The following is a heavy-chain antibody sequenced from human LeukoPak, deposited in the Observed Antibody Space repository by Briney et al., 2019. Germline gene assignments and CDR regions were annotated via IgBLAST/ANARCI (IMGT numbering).Heavy chain of an antibody. J-gene: IGHJ4*02. V-gene: IGHV3-30*04. Sequence: GRSLRLSCAASGFTFSSYVMHWVRQAPGKGLEWVAIISYDGSNEYYADSVKGRFTISRDNSKNTLYLQMNSLRAEDTAVYYCAKDLRESSGWHGNFDYWGQGTLVTVSS. CDR1: GFTFSSYV. CDR2: ISYDGSNE. CDR3: AKDLRESSGWHGNFDY. D-gene: IGHD6-19*01.